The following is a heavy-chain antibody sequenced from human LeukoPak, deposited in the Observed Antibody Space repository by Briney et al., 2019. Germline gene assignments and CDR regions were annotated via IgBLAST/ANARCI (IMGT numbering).Heavy chain of an antibody. J-gene: IGHJ4*02. V-gene: IGHV3-23*01. CDR3: AKQLGYCSDGSCYFPY. Sequence: GGSLRLSCAASGFTFGSSAMSWVRQAPGKGLEWVSAISNNGGYTYYADSVQGRFTISRDNSKSALCLQMNSLRAEDTAVYYCAKQLGYCSDGSCYFPYWGQGTLVTVSS. D-gene: IGHD2-15*01. CDR1: GFTFGSSA. CDR2: ISNNGGYT.